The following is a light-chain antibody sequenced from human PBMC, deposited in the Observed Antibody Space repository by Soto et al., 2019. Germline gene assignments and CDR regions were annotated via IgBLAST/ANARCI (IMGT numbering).Light chain of an antibody. V-gene: IGKV1-5*03. J-gene: IGKJ1*01. Sequence: DIQMTQSPTTLSASVGDRVTITCRASASISRWLAWFQQKPGKAPKMLIYMASSLERGVPSRLSGSGSGTEFTVTICGRQPDDFATYYCRNYNGNFGPGTKV. CDR3: RNYNGN. CDR2: MAS. CDR1: ASISRW.